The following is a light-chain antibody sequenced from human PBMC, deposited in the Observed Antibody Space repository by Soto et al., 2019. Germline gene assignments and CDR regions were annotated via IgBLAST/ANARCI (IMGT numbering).Light chain of an antibody. V-gene: IGLV1-40*01. CDR3: QSYDSSLSVV. J-gene: IGLJ2*01. Sequence: QSVLTQPPSVSGAPGQRVTISCTGSSSNIGAGYDVHWYQQLPGTAPKLLIYGNSNRPSGVPDRFSGSKSGTSASLAITVLQAEDEADNYCQSYDSSLSVVFGGGTKLTVL. CDR2: GNS. CDR1: SSNIGAGYD.